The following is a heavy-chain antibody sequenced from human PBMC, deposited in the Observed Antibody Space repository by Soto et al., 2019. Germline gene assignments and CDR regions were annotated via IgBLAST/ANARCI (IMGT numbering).Heavy chain of an antibody. CDR1: GFTFSSYS. D-gene: IGHD3-3*01. Sequence: GGSLRLSCAASGFTFSSYSMNWVRQAPGKGLGWVSSISSSSSYIYYADSVKGRFTISRDNAKNSLYLQMNSLRAEDTAVYYCARMGTNGVRFLEWLSWFDPWGQGTLVTVSS. V-gene: IGHV3-21*01. CDR3: ARMGTNGVRFLEWLSWFDP. CDR2: ISSSSSYI. J-gene: IGHJ5*02.